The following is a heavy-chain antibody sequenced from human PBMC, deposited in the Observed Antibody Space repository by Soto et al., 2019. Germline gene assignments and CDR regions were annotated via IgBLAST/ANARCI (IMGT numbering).Heavy chain of an antibody. CDR2: IYYSGST. CDR1: GGSISSGGYY. J-gene: IGHJ6*02. V-gene: IGHV4-31*03. CDR3: ARRQGYDNYGMDV. D-gene: IGHD5-12*01. Sequence: SETLSLTCTVSGGSISSGGYYWSWIRQHPGKGLEWIGYIYYSGSTYYNPSLKSRVTISVDTSKNQFSLKLSSVTATDTAVYYCARRQGYDNYGMDVWGQGTTVTVSS.